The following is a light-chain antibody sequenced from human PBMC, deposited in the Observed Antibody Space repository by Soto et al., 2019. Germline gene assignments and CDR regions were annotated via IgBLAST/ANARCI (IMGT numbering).Light chain of an antibody. CDR1: SSDVGGYNY. J-gene: IGLJ1*01. CDR2: DVS. Sequence: QSVLTQPASVSGSPGQSITISCTGTSSDVGGYNYVSWYQQHPGKAPKLMIYDVSNRPSGVSNRFSGSKSGNTASLTISGLQAEYEADYYCSSYTSRSTRVFGTGTKLTV. V-gene: IGLV2-14*01. CDR3: SSYTSRSTRV.